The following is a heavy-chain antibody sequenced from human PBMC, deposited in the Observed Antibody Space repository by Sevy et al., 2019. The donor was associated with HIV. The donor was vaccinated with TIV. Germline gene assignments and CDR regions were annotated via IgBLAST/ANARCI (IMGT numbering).Heavy chain of an antibody. CDR2: IWYDGTIK. D-gene: IGHD2-21*02. V-gene: IGHV3-33*08. Sequence: GGSLRLSCAASGFTFSSYVMHWVRQAPGKRLEWVALIWYDGTIKYYADSMKGRFTISRDNSKDTLFLQMNSLTPEDTAVYYCARGGGYCGGDCYSIDYWGQGALVTVSS. J-gene: IGHJ4*02. CDR3: ARGGGYCGGDCYSIDY. CDR1: GFTFSSYV.